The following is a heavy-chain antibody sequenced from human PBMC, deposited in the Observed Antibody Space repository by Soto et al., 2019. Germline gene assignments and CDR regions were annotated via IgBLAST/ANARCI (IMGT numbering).Heavy chain of an antibody. CDR3: ARDRAGIAAAGFDP. CDR1: GGSISSYD. V-gene: IGHV4-59*01. CDR2: IYYSGST. D-gene: IGHD6-13*01. J-gene: IGHJ5*02. Sequence: PSETLSLTCTVSGGSISSYDWSWIRQPPGKGLEWIGYIYYSGSTNYNPSLKSRVTISVDASKNQFSLKLNSVTAADTAVYYCARDRAGIAAAGFDPWGQGTLVTVSS.